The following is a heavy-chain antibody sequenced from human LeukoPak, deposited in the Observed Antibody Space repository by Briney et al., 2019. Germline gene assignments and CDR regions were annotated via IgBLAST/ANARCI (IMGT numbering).Heavy chain of an antibody. V-gene: IGHV3-23*01. CDR2: ISGSGGST. D-gene: IGHD3-3*01. CDR3: AKDALDYDFWSGLDYFDY. CDR1: GFTFSSYA. J-gene: IGHJ4*02. Sequence: GGSLRLSCAASGFTFSSYAMSWVRQAPGKGLEWVSAISGSGGSTYYADSVKGRFTISRDNSKNTLYLQMNSLRAEDTAVYYCAKDALDYDFWSGLDYFDYWGQGTLVTASS.